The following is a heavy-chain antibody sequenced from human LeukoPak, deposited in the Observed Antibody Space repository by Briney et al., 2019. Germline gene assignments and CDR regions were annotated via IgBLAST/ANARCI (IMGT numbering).Heavy chain of an antibody. CDR3: ARVRWYYYDSSGQHDY. CDR1: GGSFSGYY. V-gene: IGHV4-34*01. D-gene: IGHD3-22*01. Sequence: PSETLSLTCAVYGGSFSGYYWSWIRQPPGKGLEWIGEINHSGSTNYNPSLKSRVTISVDTSKNQFPLKLSSVTAADTAVYYCARVRWYYYDSSGQHDYWGQGTLVTVSS. J-gene: IGHJ4*02. CDR2: INHSGST.